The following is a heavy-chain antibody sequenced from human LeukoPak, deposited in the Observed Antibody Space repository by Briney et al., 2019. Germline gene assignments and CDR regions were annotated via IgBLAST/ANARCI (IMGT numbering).Heavy chain of an antibody. CDR1: GGSISSGSYY. V-gene: IGHV4-61*02. Sequence: SETLSLTCTVSGGSISSGSYYWSWIRQPAGKGLEWIGRIYTSGSTNYNPSLKSRVTLSLDTSKNHFSLKLNSVTAADTAVYYCARGDSGYYSDAFDLWGRGTMVTVSS. D-gene: IGHD3-22*01. CDR2: IYTSGST. J-gene: IGHJ3*01. CDR3: ARGDSGYYSDAFDL.